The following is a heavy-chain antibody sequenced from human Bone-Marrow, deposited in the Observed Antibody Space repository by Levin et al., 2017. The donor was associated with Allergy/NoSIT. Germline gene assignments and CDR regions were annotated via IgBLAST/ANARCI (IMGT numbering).Heavy chain of an antibody. V-gene: IGHV3-30*18. Sequence: QPGGSLRLSCRASGVIFSAYGMHWVRQAPGKGLEWVAFISYDGSNKNYADSVKGRFTISRDNSENTLYLQMNSLRADDTSVYYCAKDLGYGDYDFQDWGQGTLVTVSS. CDR2: ISYDGSNK. CDR1: GVIFSAYG. J-gene: IGHJ1*01. CDR3: AKDLGYGDYDFQD. D-gene: IGHD4-17*01.